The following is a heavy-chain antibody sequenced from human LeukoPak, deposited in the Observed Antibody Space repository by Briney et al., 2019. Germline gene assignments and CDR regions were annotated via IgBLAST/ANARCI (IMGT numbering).Heavy chain of an antibody. CDR3: AKDRGGTVTYGMDV. J-gene: IGHJ6*02. V-gene: IGHV3-9*01. CDR2: ISWNSGSI. Sequence: GGSLRLSCAASGFTFDDYAMHWVRQAPGKGLEWVSGISWNSGSIGYADSVKGRFTISRDNAKNSLYLQMNSLRAEDTALYHCAKDRGGTVTYGMDVWGQGTTVTVSS. CDR1: GFTFDDYA. D-gene: IGHD4-17*01.